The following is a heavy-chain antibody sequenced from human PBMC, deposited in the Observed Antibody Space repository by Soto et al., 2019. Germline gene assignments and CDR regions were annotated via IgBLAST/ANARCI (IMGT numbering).Heavy chain of an antibody. CDR2: ISSSSTSM. CDR3: ARETNSPYCGGDCHFDY. CDR1: GFTFGSYS. Sequence: PGGSLRLSCVGSGFTFGSYSMNWVRQAPGKGLEWVSYISSSSTSMYYADSVKGRFTISRDNSKNTLYLQMNSLRAEDTAVYYCARETNSPYCGGDCHFDYWGQGTLVTVSS. V-gene: IGHV3-48*01. J-gene: IGHJ4*02. D-gene: IGHD2-21*02.